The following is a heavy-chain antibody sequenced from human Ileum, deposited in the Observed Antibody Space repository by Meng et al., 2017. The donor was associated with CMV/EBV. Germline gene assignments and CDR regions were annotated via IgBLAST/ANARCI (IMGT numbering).Heavy chain of an antibody. V-gene: IGHV2-5*02. D-gene: IGHD1-26*01. CDR3: AHFVGGYYPSRPDY. J-gene: IGHJ4*02. CDR2: IYRGDDK. Sequence: QITLKESCPTLVKPQQTLTLTGSFSGFSPSTSGEGVGWIRQPPGKALEWLALIYRGDDKRYSPSLNSRLTIAKDTSKNEVVLTLTNMGPIDTGTYYCAHFVGGYYPSRPDYWGQGTLVTVSS. CDR1: GFSPSTSGEG.